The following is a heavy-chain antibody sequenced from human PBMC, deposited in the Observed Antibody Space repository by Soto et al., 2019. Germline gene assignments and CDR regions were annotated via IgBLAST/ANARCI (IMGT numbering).Heavy chain of an antibody. V-gene: IGHV1-69*12. J-gene: IGHJ4*02. Sequence: QVQVVQSGAAVKKPGSSVQVSCKASGGTFSSYAISWVRQAPGQGLEWMGGIIPIFGTANYAQKFQGRVTITADVSTSTAYMELSSLRSEDTAVYYCARTGGGYDRRMWVDYWGQGTLVTVSS. CDR1: GGTFSSYA. CDR2: IIPIFGTA. D-gene: IGHD5-12*01. CDR3: ARTGGGYDRRMWVDY.